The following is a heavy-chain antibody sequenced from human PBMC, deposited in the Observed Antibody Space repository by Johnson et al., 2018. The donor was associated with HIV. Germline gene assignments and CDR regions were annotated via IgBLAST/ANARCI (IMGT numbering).Heavy chain of an antibody. V-gene: IGHV3-30*04. CDR3: AKVVGSGATGDAFDI. CDR2: VADDGGYK. D-gene: IGHD1-26*01. Sequence: QVQLVESGGGVVQPGRSLRLSCAGSGFTFSSFAIHWVRQAPGKGLEWVAVVADDGGYKDYADSVKGRFTVSRDNSRDTLYLQMNSLRSEDTAVYYCAKVVGSGATGDAFDIWG. CDR1: GFTFSSFA. J-gene: IGHJ3*02.